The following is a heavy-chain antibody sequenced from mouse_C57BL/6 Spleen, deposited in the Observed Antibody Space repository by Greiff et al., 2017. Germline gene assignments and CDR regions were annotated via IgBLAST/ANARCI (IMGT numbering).Heavy chain of an antibody. CDR2: IYPGDGDT. Sequence: QVQLQQSGPELVKPGASVKISCKASGYAFSSSWMNWVKQRPGKGLEWIGRIYPGDGDTNYNGKFKGKATLTADKSSSTAYMQLSSLTSEDSAVYCCARQLRLYYFDYWGQGTTLTVSS. CDR1: GYAFSSSW. D-gene: IGHD3-2*02. V-gene: IGHV1-82*01. CDR3: ARQLRLYYFDY. J-gene: IGHJ2*01.